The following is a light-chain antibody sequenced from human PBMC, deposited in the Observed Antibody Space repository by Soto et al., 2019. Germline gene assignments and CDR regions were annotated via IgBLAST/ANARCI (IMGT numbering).Light chain of an antibody. CDR2: SNN. J-gene: IGLJ2*01. V-gene: IGLV1-44*01. CDR1: SSNIGSNT. Sequence: QAVVTQPPSASGTPGQRVTISCSGSSSNIGSNTVNWYQQLPGTAPKLLSYSNNQRPSGVTDRFYGSKSGNSASLAISGLQSEDEAYYYCAAWDDSLNGRVVFGGGTKRTVL. CDR3: AAWDDSLNGRVV.